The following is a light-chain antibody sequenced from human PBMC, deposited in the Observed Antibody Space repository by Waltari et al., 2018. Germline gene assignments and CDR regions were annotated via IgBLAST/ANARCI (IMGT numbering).Light chain of an antibody. Sequence: QSVLTQPPSASGTPGQRVTISCSGSSSNIGSNTVNWYQQLPGTAPKLLIYSNNQRPSGVPDRFSGSKSGTSSSLASSGLQSEDEADYYCAAWDDSLNGNVFGSGTKVTVL. CDR2: SNN. CDR3: AAWDDSLNGNV. CDR1: SSNIGSNT. V-gene: IGLV1-44*01. J-gene: IGLJ6*01.